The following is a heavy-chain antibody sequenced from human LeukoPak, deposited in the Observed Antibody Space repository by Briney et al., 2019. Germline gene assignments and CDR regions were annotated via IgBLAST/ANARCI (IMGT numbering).Heavy chain of an antibody. V-gene: IGHV3-21*01. CDR1: GFTFSSYS. J-gene: IGHJ4*02. CDR3: ARDSNYGSGTYVY. Sequence: GGSLRLSCAASGFTFSSYSMNWVRQAPGKGLEWVSPISSSSSYIYYADSVKGRFTISRDNAKNSLYLQMNSLRAEDTAVYYCARDSNYGSGTYVYWGQGTLVTVSS. CDR2: ISSSSSYI. D-gene: IGHD3-10*01.